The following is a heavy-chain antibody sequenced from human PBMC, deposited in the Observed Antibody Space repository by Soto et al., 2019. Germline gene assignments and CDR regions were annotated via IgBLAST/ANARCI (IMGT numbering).Heavy chain of an antibody. CDR1: GFTFSNSA. J-gene: IGHJ3*01. V-gene: IGHV1-58*01. Sequence: SVKVSCETSGFTFSNSAVQWVRQASGQRLEWMAWIVVGSGNTNYEQKFRERVTITRDMSASTTHMEVSRLTSEDTAVYYCAAELYSGGSCCSFDFWG. D-gene: IGHD2-15*01. CDR3: AAELYSGGSCCSFDF. CDR2: IVVGSGNT.